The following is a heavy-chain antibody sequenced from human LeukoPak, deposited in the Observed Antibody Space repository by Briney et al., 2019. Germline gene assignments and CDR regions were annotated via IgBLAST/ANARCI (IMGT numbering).Heavy chain of an antibody. CDR3: AGPGIAAAGTTDY. CDR1: GFTFDDYA. Sequence: GGSLRLSCAASGFTFDDYAMHWVRQAPGKGLEWVSGISWNSGSIGYADSVKGRFTISRDNAKNSLYLQMNSLRAEDTALYYCAGPGIAAAGTTDYWGQGTLVTVSS. CDR2: ISWNSGSI. J-gene: IGHJ4*02. D-gene: IGHD6-13*01. V-gene: IGHV3-9*01.